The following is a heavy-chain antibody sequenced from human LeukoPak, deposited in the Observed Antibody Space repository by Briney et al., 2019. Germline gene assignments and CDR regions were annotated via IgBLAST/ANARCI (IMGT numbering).Heavy chain of an antibody. CDR1: GFTFSSYA. J-gene: IGHJ5*02. CDR2: ISGSGGST. CDR3: AKPGNPVGIAAAGTSNWFDP. Sequence: GGSLRLSCAASGFTFSSYAMSWVRQAPGKGLEWVSAISGSGGSTYYADSVKGRFTISRDNSKNTLYLQMNSLRAEDTAVYYCAKPGNPVGIAAAGTSNWFDPWGQGTLVTVSS. V-gene: IGHV3-23*01. D-gene: IGHD6-13*01.